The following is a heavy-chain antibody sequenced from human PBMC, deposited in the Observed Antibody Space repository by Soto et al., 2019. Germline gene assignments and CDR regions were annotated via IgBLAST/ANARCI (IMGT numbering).Heavy chain of an antibody. V-gene: IGHV3-66*01. CDR1: GVTVGNNY. CDR2: TYSGGDT. Sequence: EVRLVESGGGLVQPGGSLRLSCAASGVTVGNNYMSCVRQAQGKGLEWVSVTYSGGDTRYADSVKGRFTMSRDSTKNTVYLQMDSMRAEVTAVYFCARNVPVTALGYWGQGSLVTVSS. CDR3: ARNVPVTALGY. D-gene: IGHD4-17*01. J-gene: IGHJ4*02.